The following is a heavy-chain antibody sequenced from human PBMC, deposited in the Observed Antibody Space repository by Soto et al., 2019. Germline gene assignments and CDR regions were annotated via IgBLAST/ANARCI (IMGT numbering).Heavy chain of an antibody. CDR1: GDSISSPKW. Sequence: QVQLQESGPGPVKPSGTLSLTCAVSGDSISSPKWWTWLRQPPGKGLEWFGDRLHSGTTNYNPSLKSRVILSVDKSQNQFSLSLTSVTAADTAIYYCAYSSGWYRHDVWGQGTSVTVSS. V-gene: IGHV4-4*02. CDR2: RLHSGTT. J-gene: IGHJ3*01. CDR3: AYSSGWYRHDV. D-gene: IGHD6-19*01.